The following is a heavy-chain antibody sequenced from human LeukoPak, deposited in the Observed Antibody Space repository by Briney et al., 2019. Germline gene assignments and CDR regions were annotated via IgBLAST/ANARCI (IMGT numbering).Heavy chain of an antibody. V-gene: IGHV4-30-4*08. CDR3: AREAPITIFGVVPSFDP. D-gene: IGHD3-3*01. Sequence: SETLSLTSTVSGGSISSGDYYWSWIRQPPGKGLEWIGYIYYSGSTYYNPSLKSRVTISVDTSKNQFSLKLSSVTAADTAVYYCAREAPITIFGVVPSFDPWGQGTLVTVSS. J-gene: IGHJ5*02. CDR1: GGSISSGDYY. CDR2: IYYSGST.